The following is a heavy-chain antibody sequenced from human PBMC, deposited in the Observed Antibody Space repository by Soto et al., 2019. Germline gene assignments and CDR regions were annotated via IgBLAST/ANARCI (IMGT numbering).Heavy chain of an antibody. V-gene: IGHV1-18*01. J-gene: IGHJ6*02. CDR1: GYTFTRSG. CDR2: ISTYNGDT. D-gene: IGHD2-21*01. Sequence: GASVKVSCKASGYTFTRSGISWVRQAPGQGLEWMGWISTYNGDTNYAQTFQGRVTMTTDTSTSTVHMEVRSLRSDDTAVYYCAREGVAPYYYYGIDVRGQGTPVTVSS. CDR3: AREGVAPYYYYGIDV.